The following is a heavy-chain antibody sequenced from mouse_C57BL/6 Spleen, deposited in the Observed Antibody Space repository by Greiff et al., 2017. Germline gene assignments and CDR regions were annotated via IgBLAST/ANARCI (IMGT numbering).Heavy chain of an antibody. Sequence: EVMLVESEGGLVQPGSSMKLSCTASGYTFSDYYMAWVRQVPEKGLEWVANINYDCSSTYYMDALKSSFNFSRDNAKNIIYLQLSSLTSEDTATYYCARDDGYFDYWGQGTTLTVSS. D-gene: IGHD2-3*01. CDR1: GYTFSDYY. CDR3: ARDDGYFDY. CDR2: INYDCSST. V-gene: IGHV5-16*01. J-gene: IGHJ2*01.